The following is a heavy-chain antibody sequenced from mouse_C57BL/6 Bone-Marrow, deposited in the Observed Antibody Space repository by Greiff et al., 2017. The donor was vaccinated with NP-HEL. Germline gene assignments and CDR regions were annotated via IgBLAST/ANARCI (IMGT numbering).Heavy chain of an antibody. Sequence: DVHLVESGGDLVKPGGSLKLSCAASGFTFSSYGMSWVRQTPDKRLEWVATISSGGSYTYYPDSVKGRFTISRDNAKNTLYLQMSSRKSEDTAMYYCARPSYYGYAMDYWGQGTSVTVSS. D-gene: IGHD1-1*01. CDR2: ISSGGSYT. CDR3: ARPSYYGYAMDY. CDR1: GFTFSSYG. J-gene: IGHJ4*01. V-gene: IGHV5-6*01.